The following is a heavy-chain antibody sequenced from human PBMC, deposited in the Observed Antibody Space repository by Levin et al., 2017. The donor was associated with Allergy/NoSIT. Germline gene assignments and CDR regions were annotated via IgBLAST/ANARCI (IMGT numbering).Heavy chain of an antibody. V-gene: IGHV4-30-2*01. D-gene: IGHD5-18*01. CDR2: IYLSGST. CDR1: GGSISSGGYS. CDR3: ARGAGYSYGYYLDY. Sequence: SETLSLTCAVSGGSISSGGYSWSWIRQPPGKGLEWIGNIYLSGSTYYNPSLKSRVTISVDRSKNQFSLNLSSVTAADTAVYYCARGAGYSYGYYLDYWGQGTLVTVSS. J-gene: IGHJ4*02.